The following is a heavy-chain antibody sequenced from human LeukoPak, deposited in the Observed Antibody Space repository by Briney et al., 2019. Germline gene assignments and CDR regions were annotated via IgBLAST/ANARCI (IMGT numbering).Heavy chain of an antibody. CDR3: AGGGEIAVAGSDAFDI. V-gene: IGHV3-30-3*01. CDR2: ISYDGSNK. CDR1: GFTFSSYA. Sequence: QSGGSLRLSCAASGFTFSSYAMHWVRQAPGKGLEWVAVISYDGSNKSYADSVKGRFTISRDNSKNTLYLQMNSLRAEDTAVYYGAGGGEIAVAGSDAFDIWGKGQMVTVSS. D-gene: IGHD6-19*01. J-gene: IGHJ3*02.